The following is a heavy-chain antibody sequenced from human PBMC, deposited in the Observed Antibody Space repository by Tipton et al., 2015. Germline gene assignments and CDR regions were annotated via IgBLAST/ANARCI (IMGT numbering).Heavy chain of an antibody. CDR2: ISHSGKT. CDR1: AYSISTDYY. J-gene: IGHJ4*02. Sequence: GLVKPSETLSLSCAVSAYSISTDYYWVWIRQPPGKGLEWIGAISHSGKTYSNPSLKSRVTISADTSKNQISLKLTSATAADTAIYYCARHKDSGTYPLDYWGQGTLVTVSS. V-gene: IGHV4-38-2*01. D-gene: IGHD3-10*01. CDR3: ARHKDSGTYPLDY.